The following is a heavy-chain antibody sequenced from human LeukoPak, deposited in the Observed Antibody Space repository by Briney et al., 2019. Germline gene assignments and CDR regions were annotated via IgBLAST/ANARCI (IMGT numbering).Heavy chain of an antibody. Sequence: LSLTCAVYGGSFSGYYWSWIRQAPGKGLEWVSYISSTGTTIYYADSVKGRFTISRDNAKNSLYLQMNSLRAEDTAVYYCARDIRGLGSCFDYWGQGTLVTVSS. CDR1: GGSFSGYY. V-gene: IGHV3-11*04. CDR3: ARDIRGLGSCFDY. D-gene: IGHD3-10*01. CDR2: ISSTGTTI. J-gene: IGHJ4*02.